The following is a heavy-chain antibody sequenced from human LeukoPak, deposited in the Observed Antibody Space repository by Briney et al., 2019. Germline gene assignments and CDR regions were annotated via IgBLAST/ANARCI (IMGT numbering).Heavy chain of an antibody. CDR3: ARDRGYDFWCGYFRFDY. V-gene: IGHV3-48*01. J-gene: IGHJ4*02. D-gene: IGHD3-3*01. Sequence: GGSLRLSCAASGFTFSSYSMNWVRQAPGKGLEWVSYISSSSSTIYYADSVKGRFTISRDNAKNSLYLQMNSLRAEDTAVYYCARDRGYDFWCGYFRFDYWGQGTLVTVSS. CDR2: ISSSSSTI. CDR1: GFTFSSYS.